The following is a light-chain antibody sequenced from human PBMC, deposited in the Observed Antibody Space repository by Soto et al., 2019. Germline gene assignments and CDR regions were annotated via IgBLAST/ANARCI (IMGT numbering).Light chain of an antibody. J-gene: IGLJ2*01. Sequence: QSALTQPPSASGSPGQSVTISCTGTSSDVGGYNYVSWFRQHPGEAPKLMIYEVTKRPSGVPDRFSGSKSGNTASLTVSGLQAEDEADYYCISYAGSNNFVVFGGGTKLTVL. CDR1: SSDVGGYNY. CDR2: EVT. V-gene: IGLV2-8*01. CDR3: ISYAGSNNFVV.